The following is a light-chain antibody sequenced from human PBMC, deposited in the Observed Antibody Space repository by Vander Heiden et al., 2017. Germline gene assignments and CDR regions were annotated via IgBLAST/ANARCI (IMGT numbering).Light chain of an antibody. CDR2: AAS. Sequence: EIVLTQSPATLSLSPGESATLSCRASQSVNSYVACYQQKPDQARRLIIYAASNRATGIPGRFSGSAAGTDFTLTSSSLEPEDVAFYCCQQRSNWPPFTFGPGTKVDIK. CDR1: QSVNSY. CDR3: QQRSNWPPFT. V-gene: IGKV3-11*01. J-gene: IGKJ3*01.